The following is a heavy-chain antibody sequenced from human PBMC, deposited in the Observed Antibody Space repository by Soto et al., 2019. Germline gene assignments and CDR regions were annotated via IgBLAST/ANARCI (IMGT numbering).Heavy chain of an antibody. CDR3: ARDPSNDYGDDTFDY. CDR2: IIPSYDRA. J-gene: IGHJ4*02. D-gene: IGHD4-17*01. Sequence: QLLLLQSGSEVKKRGSSVKVSCKASGDSFKSYAINWVRQAPGQGLEYMGRIIPSYDRAKYAQKFQGRIKVTADLYTSTVYLELSSLRSEDTAVYYCARDPSNDYGDDTFDYWGQGTKVIVSS. V-gene: IGHV1-69*01. CDR1: GDSFKSYA.